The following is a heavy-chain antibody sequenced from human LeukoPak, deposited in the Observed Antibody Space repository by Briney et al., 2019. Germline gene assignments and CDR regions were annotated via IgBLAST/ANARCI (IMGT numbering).Heavy chain of an antibody. D-gene: IGHD3-3*01. CDR1: GFTFSSYW. CDR2: INTDGSST. CDR3: ARGSGTGDV. J-gene: IGHJ6*04. Sequence: GGSLRLSCAPSGFTFSSYWMHWVRQATGKGLVWVSRINTDGSSTDYADSVKGRFSISRDNAKNTLYLQMNSLRDEDTAVYYCARGSGTGDVWGKGTTVTVSS. V-gene: IGHV3-74*01.